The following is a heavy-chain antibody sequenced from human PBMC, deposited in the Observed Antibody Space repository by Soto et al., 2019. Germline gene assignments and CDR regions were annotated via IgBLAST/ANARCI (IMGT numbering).Heavy chain of an antibody. D-gene: IGHD6-19*01. CDR3: EKVKTSRWYYFDF. V-gene: IGHV3-23*01. Sequence: GGSLRLSCAVSGFSFSNFAMSWGRQAPGRGLEWVSGISASGRDIHYADSVKDRFTVSRDNSKNTLYLQMNSLRAGDTAIYYCEKVKTSRWYYFDFRGQGALVTVS. J-gene: IGHJ4*02. CDR2: ISASGRDI. CDR1: GFSFSNFA.